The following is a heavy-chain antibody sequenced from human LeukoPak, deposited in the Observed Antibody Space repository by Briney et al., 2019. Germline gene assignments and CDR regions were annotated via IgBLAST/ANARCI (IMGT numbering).Heavy chain of an antibody. D-gene: IGHD5-12*01. Sequence: SETLSLTCTVSGASISSSDYYWGWIRQPPGKGLEWIGSIYHSRSTYYNPSLKSRVTISVDTSKNQFSLKVSSVTVADTAVYYCARHPTFSGYEYYFDNWGQGTLVTVSS. J-gene: IGHJ4*02. V-gene: IGHV4-39*01. CDR1: GASISSSDYY. CDR2: IYHSRST. CDR3: ARHPTFSGYEYYFDN.